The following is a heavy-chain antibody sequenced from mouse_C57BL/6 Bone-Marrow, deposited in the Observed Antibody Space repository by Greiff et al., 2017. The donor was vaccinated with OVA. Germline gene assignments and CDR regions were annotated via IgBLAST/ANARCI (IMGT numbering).Heavy chain of an antibody. J-gene: IGHJ2*01. D-gene: IGHD2-1*01. CDR1: GFTFSDYY. CDR2: ISNGGGST. V-gene: IGHV5-12*01. Sequence: EVKLMESGGGLVQPGGSLKLSCAASGFTFSDYYMYWVRQTPEKRLEWVAYISNGGGSTYYPDTVKGRFTISRDNAKNTLYLQMSRLKSEDTAMYYCARQGNDYLDYWGQGTTLTVSS. CDR3: ARQGNDYLDY.